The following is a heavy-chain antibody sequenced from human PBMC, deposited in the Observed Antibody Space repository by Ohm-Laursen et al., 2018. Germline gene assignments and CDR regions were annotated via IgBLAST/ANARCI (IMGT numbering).Heavy chain of an antibody. D-gene: IGHD3-3*01. J-gene: IGHJ6*02. CDR3: ARVDVLRFLEWSRDSDYYYGMDV. V-gene: IGHV1-18*01. CDR2: ISAYNGNT. Sequence: ASVKVSCKASGYTFTSYGISWVRQAPGQGLEWMGWISAYNGNTNYAQKLQGRVTMTTDTSTSTAYMELRSLRSDDTAVYYCARVDVLRFLEWSRDSDYYYGMDVWGQGTTVTVSS. CDR1: GYTFTSYG.